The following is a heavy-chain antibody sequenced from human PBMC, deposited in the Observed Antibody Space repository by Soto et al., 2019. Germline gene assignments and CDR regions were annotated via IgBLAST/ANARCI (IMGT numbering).Heavy chain of an antibody. Sequence: RASVKVSCKASGYTFTSYAMHWVRQAPGQRLEWMGWINAGNGNTKYSQKFQGRVTITRDTSASTAYMELSSLRSEDTAVYYCARDGGSMVRGGMDVWGQGTRVTVSS. CDR1: GYTFTSYA. J-gene: IGHJ6*02. CDR3: ARDGGSMVRGGMDV. V-gene: IGHV1-3*01. D-gene: IGHD3-10*01. CDR2: INAGNGNT.